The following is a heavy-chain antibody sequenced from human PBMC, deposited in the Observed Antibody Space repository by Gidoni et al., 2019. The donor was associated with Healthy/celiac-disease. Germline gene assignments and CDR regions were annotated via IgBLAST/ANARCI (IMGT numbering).Heavy chain of an antibody. CDR3: ARVGSAYYYDSSGYSGAFDI. CDR1: GFTFSSYW. J-gene: IGHJ3*02. D-gene: IGHD3-22*01. CDR2: IKQDGSEK. V-gene: IGHV3-7*03. Sequence: EVQLVESGGGLVQPGGSLRLSCAASGFTFSSYWMSWVRQAPGKGLEWVANIKQDGSEKYYVDSVKGRFTISRDNAKNSLYLQMNSLRAEDTAVYYCARVGSAYYYDSSGYSGAFDIWCQGTMVT.